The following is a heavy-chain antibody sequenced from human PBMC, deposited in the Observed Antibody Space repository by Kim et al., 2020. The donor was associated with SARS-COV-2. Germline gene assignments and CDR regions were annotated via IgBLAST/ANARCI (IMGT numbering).Heavy chain of an antibody. Sequence: AASWKGQFTSSRDNAKNTLELQVNSLWAEDTAVYYCGKDGRFGELSAGYWGQGTLVTVSS. CDR3: GKDGRFGELSAGY. J-gene: IGHJ4*02. V-gene: IGHV3-23*01. D-gene: IGHD3-10*01.